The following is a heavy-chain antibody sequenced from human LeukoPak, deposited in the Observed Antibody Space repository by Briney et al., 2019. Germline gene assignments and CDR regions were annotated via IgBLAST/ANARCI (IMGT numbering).Heavy chain of an antibody. CDR1: GFTFSSYG. CDR2: ISYDGSNK. J-gene: IGHJ4*02. V-gene: IGHV3-30*18. CDR3: AKDSSYSSGYSYGYYFDY. D-gene: IGHD5-18*01. Sequence: GGSLRLSCAASGFTFSSYGMHWVRQAPGKGLEWVAVISYDGSNKYYADSMKGRFTISRDNSKNTLYLQMNSLRAEDTAVYYCAKDSSYSSGYSYGYYFDYWGQGTLVTVSS.